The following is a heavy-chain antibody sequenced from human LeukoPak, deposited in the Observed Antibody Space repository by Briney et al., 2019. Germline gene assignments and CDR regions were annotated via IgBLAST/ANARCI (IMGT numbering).Heavy chain of an antibody. J-gene: IGHJ4*02. Sequence: SETLSLTCTVSGGSISSYYWSWIRQPPGKGLEWIGYIYYSGSTNYNPSLKSRVTISVDTSKNQFSLKLSSVTAADTAVYYCAREGSSTNEYYFDYWGQGTLVTVSS. CDR2: IYYSGST. V-gene: IGHV4-59*01. CDR3: AREGSSTNEYYFDY. D-gene: IGHD2-2*01. CDR1: GGSISSYY.